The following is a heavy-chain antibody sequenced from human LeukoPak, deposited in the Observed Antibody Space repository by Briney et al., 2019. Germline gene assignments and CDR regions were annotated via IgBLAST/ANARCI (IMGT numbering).Heavy chain of an antibody. J-gene: IGHJ3*02. CDR2: FYHNGDT. V-gene: IGHV4-38-2*02. CDR3: ARADLWVRYAFDI. CDR1: GYSISSSYY. Sequence: SETLSLTCTVSGYSISSSYYWAWIRQPPGKGLEWIGSFYHNGDTYYNPSLKSRVTISLDTSKNQFSLKLSSVTAADTAVYYCARADLWVRYAFDIWGQGTMVTVSS. D-gene: IGHD3-22*01.